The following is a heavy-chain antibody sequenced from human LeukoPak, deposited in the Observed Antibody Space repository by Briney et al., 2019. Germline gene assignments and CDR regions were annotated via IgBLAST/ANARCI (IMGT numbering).Heavy chain of an antibody. J-gene: IGHJ6*02. CDR2: IYSSGNT. V-gene: IGHV4-4*07. D-gene: IGHD1-1*01. CDR1: GGSISTYY. Sequence: SETLSLTCTVSGGSISTYYWSWIRQPAGKGLEWIGRIYSSGNTNYNPSPKSRVTMSVDTSKNQFSLKLTSVTAADTAVYYCVREWKHFYYYGMDVWGQGTTVTVSS. CDR3: VREWKHFYYYGMDV.